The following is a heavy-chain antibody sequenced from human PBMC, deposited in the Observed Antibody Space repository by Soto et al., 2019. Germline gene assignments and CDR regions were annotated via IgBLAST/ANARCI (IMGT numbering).Heavy chain of an antibody. Sequence: QLGGSLRLSCAASGFTVSSNYMSWVRQAPGKGLEWVSVIYSGGSTYYADSVKGRFTISRDNSKNTLYLQMNSLRAEDTAVYYCARTLTGDYYGSGSYFDYWGQGTLVTVSS. CDR2: IYSGGST. CDR3: ARTLTGDYYGSGSYFDY. J-gene: IGHJ4*02. V-gene: IGHV3-66*01. D-gene: IGHD3-10*01. CDR1: GFTVSSNY.